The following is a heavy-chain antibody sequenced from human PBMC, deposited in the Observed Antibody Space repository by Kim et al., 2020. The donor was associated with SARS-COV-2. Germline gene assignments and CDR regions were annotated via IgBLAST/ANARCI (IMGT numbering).Heavy chain of an antibody. CDR3: AHSIRVFDY. CDR2: DDK. V-gene: IGHV2-5*01. D-gene: IGHD3-10*01. Sequence: DDKRYSPSLKSRLTITKDTSKNQVVLTMTNMDPVDTATYYCAHSIRVFDYWGQGTLVTVSS. J-gene: IGHJ4*02.